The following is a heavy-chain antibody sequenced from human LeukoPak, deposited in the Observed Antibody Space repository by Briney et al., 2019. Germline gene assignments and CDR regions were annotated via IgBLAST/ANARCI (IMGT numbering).Heavy chain of an antibody. D-gene: IGHD3/OR15-3a*01. Sequence: SETLSLTCTVSGGSISSGSYYWSWIRHPPGKGLEWIGYIYYSGSTNYNPSLKSRVTISVDTSKNQFSLKLSSVTAADTAVYYCARGGEDFWTMNFDYWGQGTLVTVSS. V-gene: IGHV4-61*01. J-gene: IGHJ4*02. CDR3: ARGGEDFWTMNFDY. CDR2: IYYSGST. CDR1: GGSISSGSYY.